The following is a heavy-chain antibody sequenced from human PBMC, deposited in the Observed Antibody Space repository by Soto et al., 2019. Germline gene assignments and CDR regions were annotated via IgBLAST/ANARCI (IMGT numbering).Heavy chain of an antibody. Sequence: GGSLRLSCAACGFTFSNAWMSWVRQAPGKGLEWVGRIKSKTDGGTTDYAAPVKGRFTISRDDSKNTLYLQMNSLKTEDTAVYYCTTESYIVATIGGNYFDYWGQGTLVTVSS. CDR3: TTESYIVATIGGNYFDY. V-gene: IGHV3-15*01. CDR1: GFTFSNAW. J-gene: IGHJ4*02. CDR2: IKSKTDGGTT. D-gene: IGHD5-12*01.